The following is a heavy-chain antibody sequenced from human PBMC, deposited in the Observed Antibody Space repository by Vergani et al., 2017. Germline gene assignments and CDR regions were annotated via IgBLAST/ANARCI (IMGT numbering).Heavy chain of an antibody. J-gene: IGHJ4*02. CDR3: ASSIFPDYYDILTSYYPFDY. D-gene: IGHD3-9*01. Sequence: EVQLVESGGGLVQPGGSLRLSCAASGFTFSSYAMHWVRQAPGKGLEYVSAISSNGGSTYYANSVKGRFTISRDNSKNTLYLQMGSLRAEDMAVYYCASSIFPDYYDILTSYYPFDYWGQGTLVTVSS. CDR1: GFTFSSYA. V-gene: IGHV3-64*01. CDR2: ISSNGGST.